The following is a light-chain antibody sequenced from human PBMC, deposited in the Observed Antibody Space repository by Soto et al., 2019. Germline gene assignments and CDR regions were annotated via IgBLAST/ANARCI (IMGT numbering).Light chain of an antibody. CDR1: MRDVGAYNL. J-gene: IGLJ3*02. V-gene: IGLV2-14*01. CDR3: SAYTARSTLV. CDR2: EVC. Sequence: QSALTQPASVSGSAGQSITISCSRTMRDVGAYNLVSWYQQHPGTAPKLIIYEVCNRPSSISSRFSGSGCGDTASLTISGLLSEDEGAYYCSAYTARSTLVFGGGTKLTVL.